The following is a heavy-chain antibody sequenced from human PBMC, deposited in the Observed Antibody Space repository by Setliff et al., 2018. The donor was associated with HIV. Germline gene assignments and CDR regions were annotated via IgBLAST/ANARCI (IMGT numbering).Heavy chain of an antibody. V-gene: IGHV4-38-2*01. Sequence: SETLSLTCAVSGYSISSGYYWGWSRQPPGKGLEWIGSIYQSGTTYYNPSLKSRVTVSVDTSKNQFSLKLSSVTAADTAVYYCASSLLNYYDSSGYPDHFDYWGQGTLVTVSS. J-gene: IGHJ4*02. CDR2: IYQSGTT. D-gene: IGHD3-22*01. CDR1: GYSISSGYY. CDR3: ASSLLNYYDSSGYPDHFDY.